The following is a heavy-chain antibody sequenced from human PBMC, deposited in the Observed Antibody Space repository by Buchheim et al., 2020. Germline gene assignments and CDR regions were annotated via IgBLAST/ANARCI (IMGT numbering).Heavy chain of an antibody. V-gene: IGHV3-30*18. CDR2: ISYDGSNK. D-gene: IGHD3-10*01. Sequence: QVQLVESGGGVVQPGRSLRLSCAASGFTFSSYGMHWVRQAPGKGLEWVAVISYDGSNKYYADSVKGRFTISRDNSQNTLYLQMNSLRAEDTAVYYCAKDTTKDGSGSYGVDPWGQGTL. CDR1: GFTFSSYG. J-gene: IGHJ5*02. CDR3: AKDTTKDGSGSYGVDP.